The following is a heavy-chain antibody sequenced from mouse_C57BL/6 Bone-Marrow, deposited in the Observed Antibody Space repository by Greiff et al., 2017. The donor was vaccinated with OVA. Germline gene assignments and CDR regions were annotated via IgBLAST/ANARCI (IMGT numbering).Heavy chain of an antibody. V-gene: IGHV1-55*01. CDR2: IYPGSGST. CDR3: ASLLFAY. J-gene: IGHJ3*01. CDR1: GYTFTSYW. Sequence: VQLQQPGAELVKPGASVKMSCKASGYTFTSYWITWVKQRPGQGLEWIGDIYPGSGSTNYNEKFKSKATLTVDTSSSTSYMQLSSLTSDESAVYYCASLLFAYWGQGTLVTVSA.